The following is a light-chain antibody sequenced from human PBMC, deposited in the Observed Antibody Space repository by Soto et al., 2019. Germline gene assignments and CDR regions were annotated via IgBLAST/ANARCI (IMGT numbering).Light chain of an antibody. CDR2: GAS. CDR3: QQYTNWPSWT. CDR1: QSVGSF. V-gene: IGKV3-15*01. J-gene: IGKJ1*01. Sequence: EKVMTQSPATLSMSPGERATLSCRASQSVGSFLAWYQQKPGQAPRLLIYGASTRATGIPARFSGSGSGTEFTLTISSLQSDDFALYYCQQYTNWPSWTFGQRTKVE.